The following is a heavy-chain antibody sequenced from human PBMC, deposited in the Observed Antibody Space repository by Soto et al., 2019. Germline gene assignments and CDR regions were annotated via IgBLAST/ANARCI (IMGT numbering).Heavy chain of an antibody. V-gene: IGHV1-46*01. J-gene: IGHJ6*02. D-gene: IGHD6-6*01. CDR1: GYTFTHHY. Sequence: GASVKVSCKASGYTFTHHYIYWVRQAPGQRPEWMGIINPSGGSTSYAQKFQGRVTMTRDTSTSTVYMELSSLRSEDTAVYYCARDPPSGSSSAYYYYGMDVWGQGTTVTVSS. CDR2: INPSGGST. CDR3: ARDPPSGSSSAYYYYGMDV.